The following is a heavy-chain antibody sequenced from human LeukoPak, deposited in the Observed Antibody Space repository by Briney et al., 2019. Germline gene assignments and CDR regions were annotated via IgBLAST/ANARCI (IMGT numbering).Heavy chain of an antibody. CDR3: ARLTTVTMMFDY. V-gene: IGHV4-30-4*08. CDR2: IYYSGDT. J-gene: IGHJ4*02. Sequence: SETLSLTCTVSGASIRTGLYYWSWIRQSPGKGLEWIGYIYYSGDTYYNPSLEGRLTISVDTFKNQFSLKLSSVTAADTAVYYCARLTTVTMMFDYWGQGTLVTVSS. D-gene: IGHD4-17*01. CDR1: GASIRTGLYY.